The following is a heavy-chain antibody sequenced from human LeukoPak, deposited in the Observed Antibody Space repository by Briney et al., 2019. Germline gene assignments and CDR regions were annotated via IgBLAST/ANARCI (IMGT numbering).Heavy chain of an antibody. D-gene: IGHD6-19*01. J-gene: IGHJ4*02. Sequence: HTGGPLRLSCAASGFTFSSYAMSWVRQAPGKGLEWVSAISGSGGSTYYADSVKGRFTISRDNSKNTLYLQMNSLRAEDTAVYYCAKAGRLAYFDYWGQGTLVTVSS. CDR1: GFTFSSYA. CDR2: ISGSGGST. V-gene: IGHV3-23*01. CDR3: AKAGRLAYFDY.